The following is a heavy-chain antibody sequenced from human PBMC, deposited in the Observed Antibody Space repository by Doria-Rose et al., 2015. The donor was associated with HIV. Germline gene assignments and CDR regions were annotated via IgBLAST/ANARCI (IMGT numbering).Heavy chain of an antibody. CDR3: ARIKSSRWYHKYYFDF. Sequence: QVTLKESGPVLVKPTETLTLTCTVSGVSLSSPGMGVSWIRQPPGNALEWLANILSDDERSYKTSLKSRLTISRGTSKSQVVLTMPDMDPVDTATYYCARIKSSRWYHKYYFDFWGQGTLVIVSA. D-gene: IGHD6-13*01. V-gene: IGHV2-26*01. CDR1: GVSLSSPGMG. J-gene: IGHJ4*02. CDR2: ILSDDER.